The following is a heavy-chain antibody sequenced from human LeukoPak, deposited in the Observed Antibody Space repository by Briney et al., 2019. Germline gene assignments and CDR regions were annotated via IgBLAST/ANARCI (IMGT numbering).Heavy chain of an antibody. J-gene: IGHJ4*02. Sequence: SETLSLTCAVYGGSFSGYYWSWIRQPPGKGLEWIGEINHSGSTNYNPSLKSRVTISVDTSKNQFSLKLSSVTAADTAVYYCARHRYGGYFDYWGQGTLVTVSS. D-gene: IGHD3-10*01. CDR3: ARHRYGGYFDY. V-gene: IGHV4-34*01. CDR1: GGSFSGYY. CDR2: INHSGST.